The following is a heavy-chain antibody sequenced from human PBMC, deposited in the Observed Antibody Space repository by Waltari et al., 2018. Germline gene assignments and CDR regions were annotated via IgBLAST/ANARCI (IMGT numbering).Heavy chain of an antibody. CDR1: GYTFTSYA. Sequence: QVQLVQSGAEVKKPGASVKVSCKASGYTFTSYAMHWVRQAPGQRLEGMGWINAGNGNTKYSQKFQGRVTITRDTSASTAYMELSSLRSEDTAVYYCARGYSYGYIFDYWGQGTLVTVSS. CDR3: ARGYSYGYIFDY. V-gene: IGHV1-3*01. J-gene: IGHJ4*02. CDR2: INAGNGNT. D-gene: IGHD5-18*01.